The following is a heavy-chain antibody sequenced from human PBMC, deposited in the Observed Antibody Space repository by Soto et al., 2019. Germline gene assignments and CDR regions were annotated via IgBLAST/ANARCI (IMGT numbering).Heavy chain of an antibody. V-gene: IGHV3-48*02. J-gene: IGHJ4*02. Sequence: GGSLRLSCAASGLGLAFSTYAMSWVRQAPGKGLEWVSAISSSSSIIYYADSVKGRFTISRDNVHNSMFLPMNSLRDDDTAVYYCAREYSNSWHYGFWGQGTLVTVSS. D-gene: IGHD4-4*01. CDR1: GLGLAFSTYA. CDR3: AREYSNSWHYGF. CDR2: ISSSSSII.